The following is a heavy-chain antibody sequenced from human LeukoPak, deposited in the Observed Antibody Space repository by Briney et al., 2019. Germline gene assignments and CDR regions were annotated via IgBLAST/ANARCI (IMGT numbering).Heavy chain of an antibody. J-gene: IGHJ2*01. V-gene: IGHV4-59*01. CDR2: IYYSGST. CDR1: GGSTSSYY. Sequence: SETLSLTCTVSGGSTSSYYWSWIRQPPGKGLEWIGYIYYSGSTSYNPSLKSRVTISVDTSKNQFSLKLSSVTAADTAVYYCARVKGRGYLDLWGRGTLVTVSS. CDR3: ARVKGRGYLDL.